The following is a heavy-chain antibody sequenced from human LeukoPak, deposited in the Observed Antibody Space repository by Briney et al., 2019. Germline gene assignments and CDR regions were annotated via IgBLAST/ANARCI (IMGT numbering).Heavy chain of an antibody. CDR1: GFTFDDYD. D-gene: IGHD5-18*01. Sequence: GGSLRLSCAASGFTFDDYDMSWVRQAPGKGLVWVSAISGSGGNTYYADSVKGRFTISRDNSKNTLYLQMNSLRAEDTAVYYCAKDRNSYGFGDFDYWGQGTLVTVSS. CDR3: AKDRNSYGFGDFDY. CDR2: ISGSGGNT. J-gene: IGHJ4*02. V-gene: IGHV3-23*01.